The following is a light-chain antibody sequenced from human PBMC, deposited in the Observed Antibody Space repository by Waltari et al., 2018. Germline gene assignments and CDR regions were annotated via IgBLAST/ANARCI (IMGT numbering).Light chain of an antibody. CDR3: QHYVNLPVT. Sequence: EIVLTQSPGTLSFSPGERATLPCSASQSVSRALAWCQQKPRQAPRLLIYAASTRATGVPDRFSGSGSGTDVSLTISRLDPEDFAVYYCQHYVNLPVTFGQGTKVES. CDR2: AAS. CDR1: QSVSRA. V-gene: IGKV3-20*01. J-gene: IGKJ1*01.